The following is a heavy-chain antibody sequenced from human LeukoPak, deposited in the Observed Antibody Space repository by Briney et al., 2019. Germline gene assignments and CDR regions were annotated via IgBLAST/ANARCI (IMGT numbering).Heavy chain of an antibody. CDR2: ISGSAHKI. CDR3: TGRPTGYSSGYIH. Sequence: GGSLRLSCVASGITFSNYAVSWVRQAPEKGLDWVSVISGSAHKIRYADSVKGRFTISRDNSENIVYLQMNNLRVEDTAVYYCTGRPTGYSSGYIHWGQGTLVTVSS. D-gene: IGHD5-18*01. J-gene: IGHJ4*02. V-gene: IGHV3-23*01. CDR1: GITFSNYA.